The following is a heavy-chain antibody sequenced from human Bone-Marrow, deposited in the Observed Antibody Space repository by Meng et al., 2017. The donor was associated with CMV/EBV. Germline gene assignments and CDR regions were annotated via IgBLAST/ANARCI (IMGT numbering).Heavy chain of an antibody. J-gene: IGHJ6*02. V-gene: IGHV3-11*04. CDR2: ISSSGSTI. CDR3: ASKGRRNYYYYGMDV. CDR1: GFTVSSNY. Sequence: GESLKISCAASGFTVSSNYMSWVRQAPGKGLERVSYISSSGSTIYYADSVKGRFTISRDNAKNSLYLQMNSLRAEDTAVYYCASKGRRNYYYYGMDVWGQGPTVTVYS.